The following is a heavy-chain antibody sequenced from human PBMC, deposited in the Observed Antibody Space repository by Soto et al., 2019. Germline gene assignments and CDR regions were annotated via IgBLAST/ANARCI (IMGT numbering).Heavy chain of an antibody. CDR3: ARGHRMVTQGGGKFYYYVYGMDV. J-gene: IGHJ6*02. CDR2: IYHTGTT. CDR1: GDSIIGIYH. V-gene: IGHV4-38-2*01. D-gene: IGHD2-21*02. Sequence: SETLSLTCAVSGDSIIGIYHWAWIRQSPGRGLEWIAGIYHTGTTYYTPSLESRVTISVDTSKNQFSLRLRSVTAADTAVYFCARGHRMVTQGGGKFYYYVYGMDVWGQGTTVTVSS.